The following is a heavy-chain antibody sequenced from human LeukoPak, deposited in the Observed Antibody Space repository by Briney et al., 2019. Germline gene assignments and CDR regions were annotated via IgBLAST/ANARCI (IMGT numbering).Heavy chain of an antibody. CDR1: GGSISSSSYY. Sequence: SETLSLTCTVSGGSISSSSYYWGWIRQPPGKGLEWIGSIYYSGSTYYNPSLTSRVTISADTSKNQFSLQLSAVTAAYTAVYYCARIPEYYDSSGRRHLYYYYGMDVWGQGTTVTVSS. CDR3: ARIPEYYDSSGRRHLYYYYGMDV. D-gene: IGHD3-22*01. J-gene: IGHJ6*02. V-gene: IGHV4-39*01. CDR2: IYYSGST.